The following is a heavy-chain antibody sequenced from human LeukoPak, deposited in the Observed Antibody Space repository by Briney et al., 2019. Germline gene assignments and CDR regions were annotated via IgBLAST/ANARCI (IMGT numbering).Heavy chain of an antibody. CDR2: IYYSGST. CDR1: GGSISSSSYY. V-gene: IGHV4-39*07. D-gene: IGHD3-22*01. J-gene: IGHJ4*02. CDR3: ARDPSYYDSSGLGYFDY. Sequence: PSETLSLTCTVSGGSISSSSYYWGWIRQPPGKGLEWIGSIYYSGSTYYNPSLKSRVTISVDTSKNQFSLELSSVTAADTAVYYCARDPSYYDSSGLGYFDYWGQGTLVTVSS.